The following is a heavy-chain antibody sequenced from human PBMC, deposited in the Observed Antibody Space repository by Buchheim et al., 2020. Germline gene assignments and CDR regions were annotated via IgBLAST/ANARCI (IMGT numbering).Heavy chain of an antibody. J-gene: IGHJ6*02. Sequence: QVQLQQWGAGLLKPSETLSLTCAVYGGSFSGYYWSWIRQPPGKGLEWIGEINHSGSTNYNPSLKSRVTISVDTSKNQFSLKLSSVTVADTAVYYCARQDCSGGSCRIMDVWGQGTT. V-gene: IGHV4-34*01. D-gene: IGHD2-15*01. CDR3: ARQDCSGGSCRIMDV. CDR1: GGSFSGYY. CDR2: INHSGST.